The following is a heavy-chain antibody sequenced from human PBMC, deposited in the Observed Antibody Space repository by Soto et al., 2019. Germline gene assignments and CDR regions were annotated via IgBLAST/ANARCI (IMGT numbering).Heavy chain of an antibody. V-gene: IGHV3-43*01. J-gene: IGHJ4*02. D-gene: IGHD6-13*01. CDR1: GFTFDDYT. CDR2: ISWDGGST. Sequence: VQLVESGGVVVQPGGSLRLSCAASGFTFDDYTMHWVRQAPGKGLEWVSLISWDGGSTYYADSVKGRFTISRDNSKNSLYLQMNSLRTEDTALYYCAKDMGIAAAGTLGFDYWGQGTLVTVSS. CDR3: AKDMGIAAAGTLGFDY.